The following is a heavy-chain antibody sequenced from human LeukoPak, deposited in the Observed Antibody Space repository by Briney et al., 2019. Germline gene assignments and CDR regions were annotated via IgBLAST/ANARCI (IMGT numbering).Heavy chain of an antibody. V-gene: IGHV3-21*04. CDR2: ISSSSSHI. D-gene: IGHD3-22*01. J-gene: IGHJ4*02. Sequence: PGGSLRLSRAASGFTFSSYSMNWIRQAPGKGLECVSSISSSSSHIYYADSVKVRFTTSRDSAKNSLYLQMISLRVEDTAVYYCVVDSDRRSDCWGQGTLVTVSS. CDR1: GFTFSSYS. CDR3: VVDSDRRSDC.